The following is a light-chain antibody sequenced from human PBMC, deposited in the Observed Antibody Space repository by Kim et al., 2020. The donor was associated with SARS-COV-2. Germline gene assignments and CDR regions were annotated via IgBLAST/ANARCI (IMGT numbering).Light chain of an antibody. Sequence: DIQMTQFPSTLSASVGDRVTITCRASQSISTWLAWYQQKPGKAPKLLIYKASNLESGVPSRFSGSGSGTEFTLTISSLQPDDFATYYCQQYNSYLYSFGQGTKLEI. J-gene: IGKJ2*03. CDR3: QQYNSYLYS. V-gene: IGKV1-5*03. CDR2: KAS. CDR1: QSISTW.